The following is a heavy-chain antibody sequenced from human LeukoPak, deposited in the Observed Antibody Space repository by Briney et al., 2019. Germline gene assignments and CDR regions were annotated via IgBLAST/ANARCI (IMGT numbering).Heavy chain of an antibody. D-gene: IGHD4-11*01. CDR3: AKVGLTVTTILDYFDC. CDR1: GFTFTIYG. V-gene: IGHV3-NL1*01. CDR2: VGGDPRRT. Sequence: PGGTLRLSCAASGFTFTIYGMNWVRQAPGKGLEWVSGVGGDPRRTYYADSVKGRFTISRDNSKNTLYLQMNSLRAEDTAVYYCAKVGLTVTTILDYFDCWGQGILVTVSS. J-gene: IGHJ4*02.